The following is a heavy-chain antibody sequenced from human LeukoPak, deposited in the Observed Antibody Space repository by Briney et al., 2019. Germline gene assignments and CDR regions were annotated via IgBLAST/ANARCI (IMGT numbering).Heavy chain of an antibody. D-gene: IGHD3-10*01. V-gene: IGHV1-69*13. CDR1: GGTFSSYA. J-gene: IGHJ6*02. CDR2: IIPIFGTA. Sequence: SVKVSCKASGGTFSSYAISWVRQAPGQGLEWMGGIIPIFGTANYAQKFQGRVTITADESTSTAYMELSSLRSEDTAVYYCARGRDYYGSGGYIHYGMDVWGQGTTVTVSS. CDR3: ARGRDYYGSGGYIHYGMDV.